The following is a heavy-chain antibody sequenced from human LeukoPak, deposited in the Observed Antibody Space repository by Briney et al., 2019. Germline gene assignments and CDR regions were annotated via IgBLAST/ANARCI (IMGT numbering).Heavy chain of an antibody. CDR3: ASGYCSSTSCYLGGMDV. J-gene: IGHJ6*02. CDR1: GGSISSSSYY. Sequence: KPSETLSLTCTVSGGSISSSSYYWGWIRQPPEKGLEWIGSIYYTGTTYYKPSLKSRVTISVDTSKNQFSLKLSSVTAADTAVYYCASGYCSSTSCYLGGMDVWAKGPRSPSP. CDR2: IYYTGTT. D-gene: IGHD2-2*01. V-gene: IGHV4-39*07.